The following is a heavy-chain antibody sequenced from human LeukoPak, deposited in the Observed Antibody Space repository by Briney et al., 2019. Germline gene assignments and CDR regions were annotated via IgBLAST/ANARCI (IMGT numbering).Heavy chain of an antibody. J-gene: IGHJ4*02. Sequence: GGSLSLSCAASGFTVSSNYMSWVRQAPGKGLEWVSVIYSGGNTYYADSVKGRFTISRDNSKNTLYLQMNSLRVEDTAVCYCARDVGSDYYGSGSYDCWGQGTLVSVSS. D-gene: IGHD3-10*01. V-gene: IGHV3-53*01. CDR2: IYSGGNT. CDR1: GFTVSSNY. CDR3: ARDVGSDYYGSGSYDC.